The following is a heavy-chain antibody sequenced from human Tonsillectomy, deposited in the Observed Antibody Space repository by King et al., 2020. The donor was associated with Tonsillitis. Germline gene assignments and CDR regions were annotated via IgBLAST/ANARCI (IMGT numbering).Heavy chain of an antibody. D-gene: IGHD2-15*01. J-gene: IGHJ4*02. CDR1: GGSISSSSYY. V-gene: IGHV4-39*06. CDR3: GRHKGYFY. CDR2: IYYSGNT. Sequence: RLQLQESGPGLVKPSETLSLTCTVSGGSISSSSYYWGWIRQPPGKGLEWIGTIYYSGNTYYNPSLKGPVTISVDTTNNQFSLKLSSVTGADTAVYYCGRHKGYFYWGQGTLVTVSS.